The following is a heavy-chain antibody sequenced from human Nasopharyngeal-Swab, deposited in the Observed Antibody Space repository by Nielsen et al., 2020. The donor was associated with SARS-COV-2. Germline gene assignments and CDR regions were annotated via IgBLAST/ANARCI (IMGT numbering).Heavy chain of an antibody. Sequence: ASVKVSCRASGYTFTCYYMHWVRPVPGQGLAWMGSINPNSGGTNYAQRFQGRVTMTRDTSISTAYMELSRLGFDDTAVYYCARDMARYCSSTSCYAPGAYYYYGMDVWGQGTTVTVSS. V-gene: IGHV1-2*02. CDR3: ARDMARYCSSTSCYAPGAYYYYGMDV. CDR2: INPNSGGT. D-gene: IGHD2-2*01. J-gene: IGHJ6*02. CDR1: GYTFTCYY.